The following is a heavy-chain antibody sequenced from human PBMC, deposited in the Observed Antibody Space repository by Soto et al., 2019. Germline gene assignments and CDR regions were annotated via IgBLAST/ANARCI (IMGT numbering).Heavy chain of an antibody. Sequence: EVQLVESGGGLVQPGGSLRLSCAASGFTFSSYSMNWVRQAPGKGLEWVSYISSSSSTIYYADSVKGRFTISRDNAKNSLYLKMNSLRAEDTAVCYCARHPERIAEIGWFDPWGQGTLVTVSS. CDR1: GFTFSSYS. D-gene: IGHD6-13*01. V-gene: IGHV3-48*01. CDR2: ISSSSSTI. CDR3: ARHPERIAEIGWFDP. J-gene: IGHJ5*02.